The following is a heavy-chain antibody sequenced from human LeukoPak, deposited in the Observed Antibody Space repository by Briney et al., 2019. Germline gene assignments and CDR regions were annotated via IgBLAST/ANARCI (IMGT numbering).Heavy chain of an antibody. CDR1: GGSISSYY. CDR2: VSYSGST. CDR3: ARTGRVSAAAGMDY. J-gene: IGHJ4*02. V-gene: IGHV4-39*01. Sequence: SETLSLTCTVSGGSISSYYWGWIRQPPGKGLEWIGSVSYSGSTYYNPSLKSRVTISVDTSKNQFSLKLSSVTAADTAVYYCARTGRVSAAAGMDYWGQGTLVTVSS. D-gene: IGHD6-13*01.